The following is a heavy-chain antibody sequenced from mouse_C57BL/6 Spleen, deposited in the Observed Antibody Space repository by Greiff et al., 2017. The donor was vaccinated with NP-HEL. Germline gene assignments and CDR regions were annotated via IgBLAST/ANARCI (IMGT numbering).Heavy chain of an antibody. V-gene: IGHV2-6-1*01. D-gene: IGHD2-4*01. J-gene: IGHJ3*01. CDR2: IWSDGST. CDR3: ARHGNYYDYDAWFAY. CDR1: GFSLTSYG. Sequence: VKLMESGPGLVAPSQSLSITCTVSGFSLTSYGVHWVRQPPGKGLEWLVVIWSDGSTTYNSALKSRLSISKDNSKSQVFLKMNSLQTDDTAMYYCARHGNYYDYDAWFAYWGQGTLVTVSA.